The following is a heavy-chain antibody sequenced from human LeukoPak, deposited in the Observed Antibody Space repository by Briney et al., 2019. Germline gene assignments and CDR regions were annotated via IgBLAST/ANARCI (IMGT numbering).Heavy chain of an antibody. Sequence: ASVKVSCKASGYTFTSYYMHWVRQAPGQGLEWMGIINPSGGSTSYAQKFQGRVTMTRDMSTSTVYMELSSLRSEDTAVYYCARADYDILTEHAFDIWGQGTMVTVSS. CDR1: GYTFTSYY. CDR2: INPSGGST. J-gene: IGHJ3*02. D-gene: IGHD3-9*01. CDR3: ARADYDILTEHAFDI. V-gene: IGHV1-46*01.